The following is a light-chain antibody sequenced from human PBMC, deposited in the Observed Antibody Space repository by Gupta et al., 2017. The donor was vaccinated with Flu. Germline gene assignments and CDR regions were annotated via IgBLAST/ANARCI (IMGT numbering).Light chain of an antibody. CDR2: EVS. CDR1: SRDVGGYNY. CDR3: SSYTSSSTLEV. V-gene: IGLV2-14*01. J-gene: IGLJ3*02. Sequence: QSALTQPASVSGSPGQSITISCPGPSRDVGGYNYVSWYQQHPGKAPKHMIYEVSNRPSGLSNRVSGSKSGNTASLTISGLQAEDEADDYCSSYTSSSTLEVFGGGTKLTVL.